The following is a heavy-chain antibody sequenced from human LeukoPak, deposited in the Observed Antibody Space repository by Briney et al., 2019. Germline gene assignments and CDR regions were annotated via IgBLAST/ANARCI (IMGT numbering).Heavy chain of an antibody. J-gene: IGHJ3*02. CDR3: AKDRVSSSYWEHDAFDI. CDR1: GYTFTSYG. V-gene: IGHV1-18*01. D-gene: IGHD6-6*01. Sequence: ASVKVSCKASGYTFTSYGISWVRQAPGQGLEWMGWISAYNGNTNYAQKLQGRVTMTTDTSTSTAYMELRSLRSDDTAVYYCAKDRVSSSYWEHDAFDIWGQGTMVTVSS. CDR2: ISAYNGNT.